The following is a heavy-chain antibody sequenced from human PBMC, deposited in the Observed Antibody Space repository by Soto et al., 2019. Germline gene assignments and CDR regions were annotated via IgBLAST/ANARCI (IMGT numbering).Heavy chain of an antibody. D-gene: IGHD4-17*01. CDR3: AKARSTVTTGCFDL. J-gene: IGHJ2*01. Sequence: EVQLVESGGGLAQPGGSLRLSCAASGFSFSSYYMNWVRQVPGKGLEWISHISTSSRTIYYADSVKGRFTISRDNARNSLYLQMNSLRAGDTAVYYCAKARSTVTTGCFDLWGRGTLVAVSS. CDR2: ISTSSRTI. CDR1: GFSFSSYY. V-gene: IGHV3-48*01.